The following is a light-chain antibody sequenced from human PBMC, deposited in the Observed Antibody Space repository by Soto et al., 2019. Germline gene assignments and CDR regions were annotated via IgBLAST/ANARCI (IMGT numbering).Light chain of an antibody. CDR2: KAS. J-gene: IGKJ1*01. Sequence: DIQMTQSPSTLSASVGDSVTIICRASQSISSWLAWYQQKEGKAPKILISKASNLDSGVPSRFSGSGSGTEFNLTISRLQTEDFETYYCQQYNSSIWTFGQGTKVDIK. CDR1: QSISSW. V-gene: IGKV1-5*03. CDR3: QQYNSSIWT.